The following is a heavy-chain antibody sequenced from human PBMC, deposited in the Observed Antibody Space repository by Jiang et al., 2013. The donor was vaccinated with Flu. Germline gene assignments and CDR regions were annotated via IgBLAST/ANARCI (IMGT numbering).Heavy chain of an antibody. CDR1: GYTFTSYD. D-gene: IGHD3-22*01. CDR2: MNPNSGNT. Sequence: GAEVKKPGASVKVSCKASGYTFTSYDINWVRQATGQGLEWMGWMNPNSGNTGYAQKFQGRVTMTRNTSISTAYMELSSLRSEDTAVYYCARVQGREYYDSSDYWGQGTLVTVSS. CDR3: ARVQGREYYDSSDY. V-gene: IGHV1-8*01. J-gene: IGHJ4*02.